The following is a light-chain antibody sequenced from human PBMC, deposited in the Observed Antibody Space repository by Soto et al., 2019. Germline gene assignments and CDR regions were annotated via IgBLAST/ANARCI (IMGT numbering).Light chain of an antibody. Sequence: EIVMTQSPATLSVSPGERATLSCRASQSVSSNLAWYQQKPWQAPRLLIYGASTRDTGIPARFSGSGSGTEFTRIISSLQSEDFAVYYCQQYNNWPPVPFGQGTQLEIK. V-gene: IGKV3-15*01. CDR2: GAS. CDR3: QQYNNWPPVP. CDR1: QSVSSN. J-gene: IGKJ2*01.